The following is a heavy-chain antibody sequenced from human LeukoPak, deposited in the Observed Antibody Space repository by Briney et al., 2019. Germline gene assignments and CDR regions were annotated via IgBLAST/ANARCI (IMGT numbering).Heavy chain of an antibody. CDR3: ARGPYYDFWSGTFDY. Sequence: SVKVSCKASGGTFSSYAISWVRQAPGQGLEWMGRGIPIFGTANYAQKFEGRVTITTDESTSTAYMELSSLRSEDTAVYYCARGPYYDFWSGTFDYWGQGTMVTVSS. V-gene: IGHV1-69*05. CDR1: GGTFSSYA. CDR2: GIPIFGTA. D-gene: IGHD3-3*01. J-gene: IGHJ4*02.